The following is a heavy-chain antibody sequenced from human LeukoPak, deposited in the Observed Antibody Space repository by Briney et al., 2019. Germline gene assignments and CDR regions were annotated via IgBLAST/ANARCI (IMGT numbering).Heavy chain of an antibody. J-gene: IGHJ6*04. D-gene: IGHD2-2*02. CDR1: GGSISSGGYY. Sequence: SETLSLTCTVSGGSISSGGYYWGWIRQHPGKGLEWIGYIYYSGSTYYNPSLKSRVTISVDTSKNQFSLKLSSVTAADTAVYYCAKRDCSSTSCYKYGMDVWGKGTTVTVSS. V-gene: IGHV4-31*03. CDR2: IYYSGST. CDR3: AKRDCSSTSCYKYGMDV.